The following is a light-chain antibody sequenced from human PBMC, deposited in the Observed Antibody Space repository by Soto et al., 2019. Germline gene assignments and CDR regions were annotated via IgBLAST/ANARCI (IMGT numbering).Light chain of an antibody. CDR3: QQYSFVPLT. CDR1: QSVARNF. J-gene: IGKJ1*01. Sequence: EIVLTQSPGTLSLSPGERATLSCRASQSVARNFLAWYQRKPGQAPRLLIYGASTRATDIPDRFSGSGSGTDFTLTISRLEPEDVAVYYCQQYSFVPLTFGQGTKVELK. CDR2: GAS. V-gene: IGKV3-20*01.